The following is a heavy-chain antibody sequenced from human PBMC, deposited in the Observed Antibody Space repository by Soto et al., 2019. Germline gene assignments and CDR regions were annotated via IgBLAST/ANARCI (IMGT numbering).Heavy chain of an antibody. J-gene: IGHJ6*02. CDR1: GFTFSNFW. CDR3: ARAVRSGSYPYSYYGMDV. V-gene: IGHV3-74*01. Sequence: EVQLVESGGGLLQPGGSLRLSCAASGFTFSNFWMHWVRQAPGKGLVWVSRINSDGSSTSYADSVKGRFTISRDNAKNTLYLQMNSLRAEDTAVHYCARAVRSGSYPYSYYGMDVWGQGTTVTVSS. D-gene: IGHD3-10*01. CDR2: INSDGSST.